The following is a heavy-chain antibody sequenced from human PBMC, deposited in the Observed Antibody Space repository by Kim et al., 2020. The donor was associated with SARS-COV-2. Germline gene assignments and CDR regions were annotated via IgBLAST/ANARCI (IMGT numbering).Heavy chain of an antibody. D-gene: IGHD6-13*01. Sequence: GGSLRLSCSASGFTFDDFALSWVRQAPGKGLELVGFIRSKVYGGTSEFAASVKGRFTISRDASKSIAYLQMNSLKTDDTGVYYCARDGHAGYSSSWYPYTFDYWGQGNLVTVSS. CDR2: IRSKVYGGTS. J-gene: IGHJ4*02. CDR1: GFTFDDFA. CDR3: ARDGHAGYSSSWYPYTFDY. V-gene: IGHV3-49*04.